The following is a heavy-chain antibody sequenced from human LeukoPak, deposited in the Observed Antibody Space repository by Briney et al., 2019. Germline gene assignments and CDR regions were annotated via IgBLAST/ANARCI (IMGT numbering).Heavy chain of an antibody. D-gene: IGHD3-10*01. CDR1: GGSFSGYY. J-gene: IGHJ4*02. CDR2: IYHSGST. Sequence: SETLSLTCAVYGGSFSGYYWSWIRQPPGKGLEWIGSIYHSGSTYYNPSLKSRVTISVDTSKNQFSLKLSSVTAADTAVYYCARRGSGIDYWGQGTLVTVSS. CDR3: ARRGSGIDY. V-gene: IGHV4-34*01.